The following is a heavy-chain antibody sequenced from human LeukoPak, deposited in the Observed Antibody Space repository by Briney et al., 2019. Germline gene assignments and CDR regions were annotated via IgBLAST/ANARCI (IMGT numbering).Heavy chain of an antibody. J-gene: IGHJ4*02. CDR1: GYTFTGYY. Sequence: GASVKVSCKASGYTFTGYYMHWVRQAPGQGLEWMGWINPNSGGTNYAQKFQGRVTMTRDTSISTAYMELSRLRSDDTAVYYCARGYDILTGYPSIGVDYWGQRTMVTVSS. D-gene: IGHD3-9*01. CDR2: INPNSGGT. CDR3: ARGYDILTGYPSIGVDY. V-gene: IGHV1-2*02.